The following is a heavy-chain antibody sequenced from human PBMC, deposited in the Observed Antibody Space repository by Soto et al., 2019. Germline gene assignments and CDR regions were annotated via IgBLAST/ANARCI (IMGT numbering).Heavy chain of an antibody. CDR3: ARIPNERGGWFDP. Sequence: QVQLVQSGAEVKKPGASVKVSCKASGYTFTSYGISWVRQAPGQGLEWMGWINVYNGNTNYAQRRQARGNMTTDTAPSTAYMELRSLSSDDTAVYYCARIPNERGGWFDPWGQGTLVTVSS. D-gene: IGHD2-8*01. J-gene: IGHJ5*02. V-gene: IGHV1-18*01. CDR2: INVYNGNT. CDR1: GYTFTSYG.